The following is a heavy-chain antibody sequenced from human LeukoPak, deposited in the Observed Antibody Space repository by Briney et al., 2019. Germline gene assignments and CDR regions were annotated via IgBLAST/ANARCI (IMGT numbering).Heavy chain of an antibody. J-gene: IGHJ6*03. Sequence: SETLSLTCTVSGGSISRYYWSWIRQPPGKGLDGIGYIYYSGSPNYNPSLKSRVTISVDTSKNQFPLKPSSVTAADTAVYYCARVADIDYYYMDVWGKGTTVTVSS. CDR3: ARVADIDYYYMDV. D-gene: IGHD2-15*01. CDR2: IYYSGSP. CDR1: GGSISRYY. V-gene: IGHV4-59*01.